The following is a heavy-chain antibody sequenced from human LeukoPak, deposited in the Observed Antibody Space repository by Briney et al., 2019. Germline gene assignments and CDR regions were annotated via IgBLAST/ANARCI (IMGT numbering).Heavy chain of an antibody. Sequence: ASVKVSCKASGYTFTSYDINWVRQATGQGLEWMGWMNPNSGNTGYAQKFQGRVTMTRNTAISTAYMELSSLRSEDTAVYYCARGSSWLNYYYYGMDVWGQGNTVTVSS. CDR1: GYTFTSYD. D-gene: IGHD6-13*01. CDR2: MNPNSGNT. J-gene: IGHJ6*01. V-gene: IGHV1-8*01. CDR3: ARGSSWLNYYYYGMDV.